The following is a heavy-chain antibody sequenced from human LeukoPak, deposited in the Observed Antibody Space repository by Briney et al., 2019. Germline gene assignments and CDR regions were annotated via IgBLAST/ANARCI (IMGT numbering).Heavy chain of an antibody. CDR1: GYTFTGYY. V-gene: IGHV1-2*02. D-gene: IGHD3-3*01. CDR2: INPNSGGT. CDR3: ARESRSRLRFLEWSNEYGMDV. Sequence: ASVKVSCKSSGYTFTGYYMHWVRQAPGQGLEWMGWINPNSGGTNYAQKFQGRVTMTRDTSISTAYMELSRLRSDDTAVCYCARESRSRLRFLEWSNEYGMDVWGQGTTVTVSS. J-gene: IGHJ6*02.